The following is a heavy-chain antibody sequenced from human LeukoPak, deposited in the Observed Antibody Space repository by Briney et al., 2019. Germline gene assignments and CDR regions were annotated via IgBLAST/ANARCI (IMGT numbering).Heavy chain of an antibody. CDR3: AKGSKIVVVPAAISH. J-gene: IGHJ4*02. V-gene: IGHV3-21*04. CDR2: ISSSSSYI. D-gene: IGHD2-2*01. CDR1: GFTFSSYS. Sequence: GGSLRLSCAASGFTFSSYSMNWVRQAPGKGLEWVSSISSSSSYIYYADSVKGRFTISRDNSKNTLYLQMNSLRAEDTAVYYCAKGSKIVVVPAAISHWGQGTLVTVSS.